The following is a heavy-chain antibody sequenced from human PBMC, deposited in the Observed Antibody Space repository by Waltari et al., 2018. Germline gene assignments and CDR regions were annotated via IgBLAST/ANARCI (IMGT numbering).Heavy chain of an antibody. J-gene: IGHJ4*02. D-gene: IGHD3-10*01. Sequence: QVQLQQWGAGLLKPSETLSLTCAVSGGSFSGYYWNWFRQPPGKGLEWRGELNFGGTTNYNPSRGSRATISGDAAKKHLSLELTSVTASDTAVYYCARDHDYYASGDGDYWGQGILVTVSS. CDR1: GGSFSGYY. V-gene: IGHV4-34*01. CDR3: ARDHDYYASGDGDY. CDR2: LNFGGTT.